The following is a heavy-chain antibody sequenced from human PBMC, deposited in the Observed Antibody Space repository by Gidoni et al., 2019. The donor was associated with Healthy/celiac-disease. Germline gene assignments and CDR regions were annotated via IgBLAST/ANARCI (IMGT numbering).Heavy chain of an antibody. D-gene: IGHD3-10*01. CDR3: AKEYGSGRKTAYDAFDI. J-gene: IGHJ3*02. V-gene: IGHV3-30*18. Sequence: QVQLVESGGGVVQPGRSLRLSCAASGFTFSSYGMHWVRQAPGKGLEWVAFISYDGNNKYYADSVKGRFTISRDNSKNTLYLQMNSLRAEDTAVYYCAKEYGSGRKTAYDAFDIWGQGTMVTVSS. CDR1: GFTFSSYG. CDR2: ISYDGNNK.